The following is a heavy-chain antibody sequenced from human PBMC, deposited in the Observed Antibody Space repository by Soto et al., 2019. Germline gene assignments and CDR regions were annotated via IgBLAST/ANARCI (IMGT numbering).Heavy chain of an antibody. CDR2: INPNSGGT. CDR3: ARAGGAGTTGLARLFDY. J-gene: IGHJ4*02. CDR1: GYTFTGYY. V-gene: IGHV1-2*04. Sequence: SGKVSFKASGYTFTGYYMHWVRQAPGQGLEWMGWINPNSGGTNYAQKFQGWVTMTRDTSISTAYMELSRLRSDDTAVYYCARAGGAGTTGLARLFDYWGQGTLVTVSS. D-gene: IGHD1-7*01.